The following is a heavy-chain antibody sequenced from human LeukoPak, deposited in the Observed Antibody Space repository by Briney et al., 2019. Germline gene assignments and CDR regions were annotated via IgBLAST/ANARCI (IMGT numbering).Heavy chain of an antibody. V-gene: IGHV1-69*06. Sequence: SVKVSCKASEGPFNSYAISWVRQAPGRGLEWMGGVIPLFGTTSYAQKFQGRITITADKSTTTVYMEMSGLRPEDTAMYYCARAPRSVVVVAASPHLDYWGQGTLVTVSS. J-gene: IGHJ4*02. D-gene: IGHD2-15*01. CDR1: EGPFNSYA. CDR3: ARAPRSVVVVAASPHLDY. CDR2: VIPLFGTT.